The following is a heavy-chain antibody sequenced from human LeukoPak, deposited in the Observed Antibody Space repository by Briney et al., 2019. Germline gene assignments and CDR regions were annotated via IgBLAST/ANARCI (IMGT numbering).Heavy chain of an antibody. D-gene: IGHD3-16*01. CDR3: ARGGATGGLVDY. J-gene: IGHJ4*02. V-gene: IGHV4-59*01. CDR1: GGSISSYY. Sequence: SETLSLTCTVSGGSISSYYWSWIRQPPGKGLEWIGYIYYSGSTNYNPSLKSRVTISVDTSKNQFSLKLSSVTAADTAVYYCARGGATGGLVDYWGQGTLVTVSS. CDR2: IYYSGST.